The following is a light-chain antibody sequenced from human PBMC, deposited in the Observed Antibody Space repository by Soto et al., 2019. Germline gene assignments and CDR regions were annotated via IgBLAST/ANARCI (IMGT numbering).Light chain of an antibody. V-gene: IGKV3-20*01. Sequence: VLTQPQRTLSLSPGERATLSCRASQIFSSTSLAWYQQKPGQAPRLLIYGASSMASGIPARFSGSGSGTDFILTISRLEPEDFAVYYCQQYDSSPRTFGQGTKLDIK. CDR1: QIFSSTS. J-gene: IGKJ1*01. CDR2: GAS. CDR3: QQYDSSPRT.